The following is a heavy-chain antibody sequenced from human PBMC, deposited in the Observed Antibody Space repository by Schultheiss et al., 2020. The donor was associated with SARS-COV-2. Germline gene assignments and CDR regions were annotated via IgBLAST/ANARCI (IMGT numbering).Heavy chain of an antibody. Sequence: SQTLSLTCSVSGGSISSSSYYWGWIRQHPEKGLEWIGHVYYSGSTYYNPSLKSRVTISVDTSKNQFSLKLSSVTAADTAVYYCAREDDYWGQGTLVTVSS. CDR2: VYYSGST. CDR1: GGSISSSSYY. V-gene: IGHV4-31*03. J-gene: IGHJ4*02. CDR3: AREDDY.